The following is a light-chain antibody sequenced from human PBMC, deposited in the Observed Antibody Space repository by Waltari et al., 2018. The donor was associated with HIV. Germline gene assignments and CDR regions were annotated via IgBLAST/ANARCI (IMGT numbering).Light chain of an antibody. V-gene: IGLV3-21*02. CDR2: NDS. CDR1: GIETAS. CDR3: QVWGSKSDII. J-gene: IGLJ2*01. Sequence: SYALLQPPSMSAAPGQPATLTCARRGIETASVHWYQHKSGQAPKVVIFNDSRRPSGTPDRFFGTNSGNTATLTINRVEAGDEADYYCQVWGSKSDIIFGGGTKLTV.